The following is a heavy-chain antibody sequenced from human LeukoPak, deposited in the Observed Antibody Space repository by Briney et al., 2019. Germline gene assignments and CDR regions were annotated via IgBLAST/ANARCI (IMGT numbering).Heavy chain of an antibody. CDR2: INTNTGNP. V-gene: IGHV7-4-1*02. CDR1: GYTFTSYA. J-gene: IGHJ4*02. Sequence: ASVKVSCKASGYTFTSYAMNWVRQAPGQGLEWMGWINTNTGNPTYAQGFTGRFVFSSDTSVSTAYLQISSLKAEDTAVYYCAMDSQGELSLFGLDYWGQGTLVTVSS. D-gene: IGHD3-16*02. CDR3: AMDSQGELSLFGLDY.